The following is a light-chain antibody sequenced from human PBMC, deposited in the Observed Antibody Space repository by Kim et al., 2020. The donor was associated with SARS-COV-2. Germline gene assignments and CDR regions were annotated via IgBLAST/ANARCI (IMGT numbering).Light chain of an antibody. CDR2: GAS. J-gene: IGKJ4*01. CDR1: QSVDSSH. CDR3: HRYARPVT. Sequence: LSPGERATLSCRASQSVDSSHLAWYQQKPGQPPRLLIYGASNRATGIPDRFSGSGAGTDFTLTISRLEPEDFAVYYCHRYARPVTFGGGTKVDIK. V-gene: IGKV3-20*01.